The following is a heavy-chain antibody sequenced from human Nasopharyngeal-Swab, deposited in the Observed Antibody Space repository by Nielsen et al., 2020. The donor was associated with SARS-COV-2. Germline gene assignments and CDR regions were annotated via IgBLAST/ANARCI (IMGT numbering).Heavy chain of an antibody. V-gene: IGHV4-39*01. CDR3: ATVVHYYFDY. Sequence: SETLSLTCTVSGSSISGNDHYWGWIRQPPGKGLEWIGSIHYSGKTYYNPALKSRVTMSVDTPKNQFSLNLNSVTAADTAVYYCATVVHYYFDYWGQGSLVIVSS. J-gene: IGHJ4*02. CDR2: IHYSGKT. D-gene: IGHD2-15*01. CDR1: GSSISGNDHY.